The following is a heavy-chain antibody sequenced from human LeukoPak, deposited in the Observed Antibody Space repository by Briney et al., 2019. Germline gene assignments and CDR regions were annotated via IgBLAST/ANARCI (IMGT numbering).Heavy chain of an antibody. CDR1: GFTYSNQA. V-gene: IGHV3-23*01. CDR2: NSGSGGST. J-gene: IGHJ4*02. CDR3: AKDRAFYYGSGSRTSGLDF. Sequence: GGSLRLSCAASGFTYSNQAMSWVRQAPGKGLEWVSGNSGSGGSTYYADSVKGRFTISRDNSKNTLNLRMDSLRAEDTALYFCAKDRAFYYGSGSRTSGLDFWGQGTLVTVSS. D-gene: IGHD3-10*01.